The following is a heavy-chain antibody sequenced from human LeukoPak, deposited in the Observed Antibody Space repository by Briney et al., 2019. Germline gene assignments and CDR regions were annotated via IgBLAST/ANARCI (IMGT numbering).Heavy chain of an antibody. J-gene: IGHJ4*02. Sequence: SSETLSLTCTVSGGSISSYYWNWIRQPPGKGLEWLGYIYYSGSTNYNPSLKSRVTISVDTSKNQFSLNLTSVTAADTAVYYCARASYNYASFDYWGQGTLVTVSS. V-gene: IGHV4-59*01. CDR2: IYYSGST. D-gene: IGHD3-10*01. CDR1: GGSISSYY. CDR3: ARASYNYASFDY.